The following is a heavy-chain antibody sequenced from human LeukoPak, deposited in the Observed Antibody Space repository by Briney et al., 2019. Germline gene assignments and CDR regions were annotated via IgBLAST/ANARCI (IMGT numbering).Heavy chain of an antibody. D-gene: IGHD3-22*01. V-gene: IGHV4-59*01. Sequence: KTSETLSLTCTVSGGSISSYYWSWIRQPPGKGLEWIAYIYHSGSTNYNPSLKSRVTISVDTSKNQFSLKLSSVTAADTAVYYCARKIAGFDSSGYYYYYYYMDVWGKGTTVTISS. CDR3: ARKIAGFDSSGYYYYYYYMDV. CDR2: IYHSGST. J-gene: IGHJ6*03. CDR1: GGSISSYY.